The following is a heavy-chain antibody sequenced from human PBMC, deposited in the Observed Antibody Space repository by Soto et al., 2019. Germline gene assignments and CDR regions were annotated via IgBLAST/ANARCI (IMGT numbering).Heavy chain of an antibody. D-gene: IGHD6-13*01. Sequence: QVQLVESGGGLVKPGGSLRLSCEASGFTFGDYYMTWIRQAPGKGREWVSFIGNRGTGIYYADSVKGRFTIFRDNAKNSLYLQMNSLRAEETAMYYCARDLRAVGMASRFDPWGQGTLVTVSS. CDR3: ARDLRAVGMASRFDP. CDR1: GFTFGDYY. V-gene: IGHV3-11*01. J-gene: IGHJ5*02. CDR2: IGNRGTGI.